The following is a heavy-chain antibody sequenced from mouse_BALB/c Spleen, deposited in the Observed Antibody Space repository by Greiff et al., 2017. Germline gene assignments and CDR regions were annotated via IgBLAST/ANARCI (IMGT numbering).Heavy chain of an antibody. Sequence: EVKLVESGGDLVKPGGSLKLSCAASGFTFSSYGMSWVRQTPDKRLEWVATISSGGSYTYYPDSVKGRFTISRDNAKNTLYLQMSSLKSEDTAMYYCARHSTEKSFAYWGQGTLVTVSA. V-gene: IGHV5-6*02. J-gene: IGHJ3*01. D-gene: IGHD1-1*01. CDR2: ISSGGSYT. CDR1: GFTFSSYG. CDR3: ARHSTEKSFAY.